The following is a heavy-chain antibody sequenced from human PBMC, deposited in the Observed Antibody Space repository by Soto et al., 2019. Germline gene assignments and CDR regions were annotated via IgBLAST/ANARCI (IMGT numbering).Heavy chain of an antibody. V-gene: IGHV3-9*01. J-gene: IGHJ4*02. CDR1: GFTFDDYA. Sequence: EVPLVESGGGLVQPGRSLRLSCAGTGFTFDDYAMHWVRQGPGEGLEWVSGISWNSGSIGYADSVKGRFTISRDNAKNSLYLQMNSLRAEDTALYYCVKGTNSRLYYFDSWGQGTLVTVSS. CDR3: VKGTNSRLYYFDS. D-gene: IGHD3-22*01. CDR2: ISWNSGSI.